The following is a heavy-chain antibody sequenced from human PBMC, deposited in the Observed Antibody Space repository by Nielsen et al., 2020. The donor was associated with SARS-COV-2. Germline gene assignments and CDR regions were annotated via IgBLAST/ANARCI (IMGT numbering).Heavy chain of an antibody. J-gene: IGHJ4*02. V-gene: IGHV3-30-3*01. D-gene: IGHD2-2*01. CDR1: GFTFSSYA. CDR3: ARDRVPAAHSDFDY. Sequence: GGSLRLSRAASGFTFSSYAMHWVRQAPGKGLEWVAVISYDGSNKYYADSVKGRFTISRDNSKNTLYLQMNSLRAEDTAVYYCARDRVPAAHSDFDYWGQGTLVTVSS. CDR2: ISYDGSNK.